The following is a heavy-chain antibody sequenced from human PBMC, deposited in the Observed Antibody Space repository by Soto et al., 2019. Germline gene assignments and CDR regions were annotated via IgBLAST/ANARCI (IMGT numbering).Heavy chain of an antibody. CDR3: AKALLLSKYDCLSGYYMDV. J-gene: IGHJ6*03. CDR1: GFTLSSYA. Sequence: HPGGSLRLSCAASGFTLSSYAMSWVRQAPGKGLEWVSAISGSGGSTYYADSVKGRFTISRDNSKNTLYLQMNSLRAEDTAVYYCAKALLLSKYDCLSGYYMDVWGKGTTVTVSS. D-gene: IGHD3-3*01. V-gene: IGHV3-23*01. CDR2: ISGSGGST.